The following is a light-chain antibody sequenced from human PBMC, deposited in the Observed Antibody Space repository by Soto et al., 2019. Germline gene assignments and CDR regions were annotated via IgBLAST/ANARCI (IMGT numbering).Light chain of an antibody. CDR2: GAA. V-gene: IGKV3-15*01. CDR1: QSVFSS. J-gene: IGKJ1*01. CDR3: QQYHNWPA. Sequence: TVLTHSPATLSVSSVEIATLSCRASQSVFSSLAWYQHKPGQAPRLLIYGAATRATGIPARFSGSGSGTEFTLTISSLQSDDIAVYYCQQYHNWPAFGQGTK.